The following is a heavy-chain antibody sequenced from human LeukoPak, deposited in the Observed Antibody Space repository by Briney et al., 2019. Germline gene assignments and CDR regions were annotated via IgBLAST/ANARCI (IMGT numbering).Heavy chain of an antibody. CDR1: GFTFSSYS. D-gene: IGHD5-12*01. J-gene: IGHJ4*02. CDR2: ISSSSSYI. CDR3: ASGYSGYGSHFDY. V-gene: IGHV3-21*01. Sequence: GGSLRLSCAASGFTFSSYSMNWVRQAPGKGLEWVSSISSSSSYIYYADSVKGRFTISRDNAKNSLYLQMNSLRAEDTAVYYCASGYSGYGSHFDYWAQGTLVTVSS.